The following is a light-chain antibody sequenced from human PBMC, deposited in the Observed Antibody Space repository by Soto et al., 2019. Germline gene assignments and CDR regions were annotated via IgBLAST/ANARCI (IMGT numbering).Light chain of an antibody. CDR2: GAS. CDR1: QSVSSN. J-gene: IGKJ4*01. CDR3: QQYNNWPLT. V-gene: IGKV3-15*01. Sequence: EIVMTQSPATLSVSPGERATLSCRASQSVSSNLAWYQQKPGQAPRLLIYGASTRATGISARFSGSGSGTEFTLTISSLQSEDFAVYYCQQYNNWPLTCGGGPKVEIK.